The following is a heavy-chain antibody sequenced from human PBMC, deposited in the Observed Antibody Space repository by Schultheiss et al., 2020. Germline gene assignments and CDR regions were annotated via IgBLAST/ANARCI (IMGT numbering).Heavy chain of an antibody. CDR3: ARAAGEYSSGPTKY. D-gene: IGHD6-19*01. V-gene: IGHV4-61*02. CDR1: GGSISSSSYY. J-gene: IGHJ4*02. CDR2: IWASGTS. Sequence: SQTLSRTCTVSGGSISSSSYYWGWIRQPPGKGLEWIGRIWASGTSNYNPSIKSRVTMSVDTSKNQFSLKLSSVTAADTAVYYCARAAGEYSSGPTKYWGQGTLVTVSS.